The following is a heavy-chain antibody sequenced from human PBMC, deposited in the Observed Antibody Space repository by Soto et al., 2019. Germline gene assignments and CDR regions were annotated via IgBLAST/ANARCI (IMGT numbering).Heavy chain of an antibody. CDR3: ARSTLVPFYYYYGMDV. J-gene: IGHJ6*02. Sequence: SVKVSCKASGDAFSSYAISWVRQAPGQGLEWMGGIIPIFGTANYAQKFQGRVTITADESTSTAYMELGSLRSEDTAVYYCARSTLVPFYYYYGMDVWGQGTTVTVSS. V-gene: IGHV1-69*13. CDR2: IIPIFGTA. D-gene: IGHD6-6*01. CDR1: GDAFSSYA.